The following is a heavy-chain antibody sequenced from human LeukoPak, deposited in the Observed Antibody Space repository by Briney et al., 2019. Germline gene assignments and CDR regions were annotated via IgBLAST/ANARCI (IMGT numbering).Heavy chain of an antibody. D-gene: IGHD3-10*01. J-gene: IGHJ5*02. Sequence: GGSLRLSCAVSGFSFDNYDMHWVRQISGEGLEWVAAIGTGGDTYYRDSVKGRFTISRGNAKNSLYLQVNSLRVGDTAVYYCVRDYGPGGFGPWGQGALVTVSS. CDR2: IGTGGDT. CDR1: GFSFDNYD. V-gene: IGHV3-13*01. CDR3: VRDYGPGGFGP.